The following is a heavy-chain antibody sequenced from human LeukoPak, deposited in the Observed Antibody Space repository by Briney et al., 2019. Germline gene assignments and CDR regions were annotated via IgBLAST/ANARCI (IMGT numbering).Heavy chain of an antibody. CDR1: GFTFSSYW. V-gene: IGHV3-7*01. Sequence: GGSLRLSCAASGFTFSSYWMSWVRQAPGKGLEWVANIKQDGSEKYYVDSVKGRFTISRDNAKNSLYLQMNSLRAEETAVYYCARDPSYDSSGYFHYGMDVWGQGTTVTVSS. J-gene: IGHJ6*02. D-gene: IGHD3-22*01. CDR3: ARDPSYDSSGYFHYGMDV. CDR2: IKQDGSEK.